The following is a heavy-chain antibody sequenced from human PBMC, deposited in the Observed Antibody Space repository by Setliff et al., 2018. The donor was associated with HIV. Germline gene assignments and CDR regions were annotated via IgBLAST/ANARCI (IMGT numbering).Heavy chain of an antibody. D-gene: IGHD3-10*01. CDR2: IFPTGTT. CDR1: GGSISISNFY. Sequence: SETLSLTCSVSGGSISISNFYWSWIRQPPNKGLEWIGDIFPTGTTNYNPSLQSRVTLSIDTSESQFSLRLTSVTAADTAVYFCARLRLTMDYFDRWGRGMLVTVSS. V-gene: IGHV4-61*05. CDR3: ARLRLTMDYFDR. J-gene: IGHJ4*02.